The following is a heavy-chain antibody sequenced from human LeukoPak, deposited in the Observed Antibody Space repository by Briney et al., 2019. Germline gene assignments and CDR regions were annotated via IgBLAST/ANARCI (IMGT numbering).Heavy chain of an antibody. J-gene: IGHJ4*02. D-gene: IGHD4-11*01. Sequence: GASVKVSCKASGGTFSSYAISWVRQAPGQGFEWMGGIIPIFGTANYAQKFQGRVTITTDESTSTAYMELSSLRSEDTAVYYCASSLNDYSNYWGQGTLVTVSS. CDR3: ASSLNDYSNY. CDR1: GGTFSSYA. V-gene: IGHV1-69*05. CDR2: IIPIFGTA.